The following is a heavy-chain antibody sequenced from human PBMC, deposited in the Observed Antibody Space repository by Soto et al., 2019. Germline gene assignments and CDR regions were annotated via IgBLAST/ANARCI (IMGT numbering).Heavy chain of an antibody. CDR3: STEKTLTPRFLDY. D-gene: IGHD3-3*01. J-gene: IGHJ4*02. V-gene: IGHV3-15*01. Sequence: GGSLRLSCAASGFTFSNAWMSWVRQAPGKGLEWVGRIKSKTDGGTTDYAAPVKGRFTISRDDSKNTLYLQMNSLKTEDTAVYYCSTEKTLTPRFLDYWGQGTLVTVSS. CDR1: GFTFSNAW. CDR2: IKSKTDGGTT.